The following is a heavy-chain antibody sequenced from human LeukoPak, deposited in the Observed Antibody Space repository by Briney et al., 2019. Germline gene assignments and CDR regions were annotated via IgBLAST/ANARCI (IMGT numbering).Heavy chain of an antibody. V-gene: IGHV3-66*02. J-gene: IGHJ4*02. Sequence: GGSLRLSCAASGFTVSGNYMSWVRQFPGKGLEWVSVIYSGGTTNYADSVKGRFTISRDYSMNTLYLQMNSLRPEDTAVYYCATRFSEQPWGQGTLVTVSS. D-gene: IGHD3-3*01. CDR1: GFTVSGNY. CDR3: ATRFSEQP. CDR2: IYSGGTT.